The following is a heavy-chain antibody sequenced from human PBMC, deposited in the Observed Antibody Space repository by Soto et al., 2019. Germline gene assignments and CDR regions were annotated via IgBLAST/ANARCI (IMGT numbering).Heavy chain of an antibody. V-gene: IGHV1-8*01. J-gene: IGHJ1*01. CDR2: MNPNSGNT. Sequence: ASVKVSCKASGYTFTSYDINWVRQATGQGLEWMGWMNPNSGNTGYAQKFQGRVTMTRNTSISTAYMELSSLRSDDTAVYYCAREKRGYAAEFFQHWGQGTLVTVSS. D-gene: IGHD1-1*01. CDR1: GYTFTSYD. CDR3: AREKRGYAAEFFQH.